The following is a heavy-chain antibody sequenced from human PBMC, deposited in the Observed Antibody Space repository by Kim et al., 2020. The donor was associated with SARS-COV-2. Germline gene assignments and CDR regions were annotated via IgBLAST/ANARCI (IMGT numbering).Heavy chain of an antibody. CDR2: TSNNAGSYYT. CDR1: GFIFSSYA. J-gene: IGHJ4*02. D-gene: IGHD3-22*01. V-gene: IGHV3-72*01. CDR3: ARVTPYQGSVYPFDH. Sequence: GGSLRLSCAASGFIFSSYAMDWVRQAPGKGLEWVAGTSNNAGSYYTEYAASGEGSFTISRYPTKNSLHLQMSSLGTEDTSLYYCARVTPYQGSVYPFDHWGQGTLV.